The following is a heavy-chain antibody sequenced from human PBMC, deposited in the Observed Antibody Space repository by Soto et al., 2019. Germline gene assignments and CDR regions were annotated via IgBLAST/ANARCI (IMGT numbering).Heavy chain of an antibody. CDR2: IYYSGST. V-gene: IGHV4-59*08. D-gene: IGHD3-10*01. CDR1: GGSISSYY. Sequence: SETLSLTCTVSGGSISSYYWSWIRQPPGKGLEWIGYIYYSGSTNYNPSLKSRVTISVETSNNQFSLKLNSVTAADTAVYYCARVWGGAFDIWGQGTMVTVSS. CDR3: ARVWGGAFDI. J-gene: IGHJ3*02.